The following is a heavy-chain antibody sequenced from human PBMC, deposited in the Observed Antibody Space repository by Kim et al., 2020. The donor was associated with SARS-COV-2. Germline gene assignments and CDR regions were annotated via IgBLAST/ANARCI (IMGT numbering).Heavy chain of an antibody. V-gene: IGHV3-23*01. D-gene: IGHD6-19*01. J-gene: IGHJ4*02. Sequence: AESVKGRFTVSRDNNKNTLDLQMNSLTAEDTALYYCAKDHQSSGWPTFDYWGQGTLVTVSS. CDR3: AKDHQSSGWPTFDY.